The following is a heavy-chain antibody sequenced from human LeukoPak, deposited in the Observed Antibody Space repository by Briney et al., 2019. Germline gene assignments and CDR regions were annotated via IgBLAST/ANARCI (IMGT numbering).Heavy chain of an antibody. CDR1: GFTFSSYS. CDR2: ISSSSSYI. CDR3: ARDSSGWYWSFDY. V-gene: IGHV3-21*01. D-gene: IGHD6-19*01. J-gene: IGHJ4*02. Sequence: PGGSLRLSCAASGFTFSSYSMNWVRQAPGKGLEWVSSISSSSSYIYYADSVKGRFTISRDNAKNSLYLQMNSLRAEDTAVYYCARDSSGWYWSFDYWGQGTLVTVSS.